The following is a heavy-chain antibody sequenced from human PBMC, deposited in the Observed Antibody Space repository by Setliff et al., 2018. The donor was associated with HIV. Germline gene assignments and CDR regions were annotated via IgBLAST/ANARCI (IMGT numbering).Heavy chain of an antibody. D-gene: IGHD2-15*01. CDR2: IYYSGST. J-gene: IGHJ3*02. CDR1: GGSISSNY. Sequence: PSETLSLTCTVSGGSISSNYWSWMRQPPGKGLEWIGHIYYSGSTNYNPSLKSRVTISVDTSRNQFSLNLSSVTAADTAVYYRARFPLLHKNAFDIWGQGTMVTVSS. V-gene: IGHV4-59*01. CDR3: ARFPLLHKNAFDI.